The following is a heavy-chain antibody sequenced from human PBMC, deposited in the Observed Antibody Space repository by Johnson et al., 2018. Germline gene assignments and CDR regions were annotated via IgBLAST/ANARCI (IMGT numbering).Heavy chain of an antibody. CDR3: ARDRGYCSRTSCYIDDYYYGMDV. J-gene: IGHJ6*02. V-gene: IGHV1-69*14. Sequence: QVQLVQSGAEVKKPGSSVKVSCKASGGTFSSYAISWVRQAPGQGLEWMGGIIPIFGTANYAQKFQGRVTITADKSTSAAYMERSSLGSEDTAVYYCARDRGYCSRTSCYIDDYYYGMDVWGQGTTVTVAS. D-gene: IGHD2-2*02. CDR1: GGTFSSYA. CDR2: IIPIFGTA.